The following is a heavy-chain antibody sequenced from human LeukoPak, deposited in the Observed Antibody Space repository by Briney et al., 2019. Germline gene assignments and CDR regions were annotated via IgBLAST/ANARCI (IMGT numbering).Heavy chain of an antibody. CDR2: ISYDGSNK. J-gene: IGHJ4*02. Sequence: GGSLRLSCAASGFTFSSYGMHWVRQAPGKGLEWVAVISYDGSNKYYADSVKGRFTISRDNSKNTLYLQMNSLRAEDTAVYYCAKGLTGDHYTDYWGQGTLVTVSS. CDR3: AKGLTGDHYTDY. V-gene: IGHV3-30*18. CDR1: GFTFSSYG. D-gene: IGHD3-9*01.